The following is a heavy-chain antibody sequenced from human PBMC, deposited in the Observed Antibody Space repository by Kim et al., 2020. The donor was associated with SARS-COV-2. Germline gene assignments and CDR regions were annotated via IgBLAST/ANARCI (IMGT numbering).Heavy chain of an antibody. CDR2: INPNSGGT. D-gene: IGHD2-15*01. Sequence: ASVKVSCKASGYTFTGYYMHWVRQAPGQGLEWMGWINPNSGGTNYAQKFQGWVTMTRDTSISTAYMELSRLRSDDTAVYYCARGYCSGGSCFYGMDVWGQGTTVTVSS. CDR3: ARGYCSGGSCFYGMDV. V-gene: IGHV1-2*04. CDR1: GYTFTGYY. J-gene: IGHJ6*02.